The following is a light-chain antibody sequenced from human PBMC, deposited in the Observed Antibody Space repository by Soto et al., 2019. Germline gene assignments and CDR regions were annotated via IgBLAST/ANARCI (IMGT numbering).Light chain of an antibody. CDR3: QQFNSYPIT. CDR2: DVS. V-gene: IGKV1-13*02. CDR1: QDIRGA. J-gene: IGKJ5*01. Sequence: AIPLTQSPSSLSASVGDRVTITCRASQDIRGALAWYQQKPGKAPKILIYDVSTFESGVPSRFSGSSSGTDFTLTISSLQPVDFATYYCQQFNSYPITFGQGTRLEIK.